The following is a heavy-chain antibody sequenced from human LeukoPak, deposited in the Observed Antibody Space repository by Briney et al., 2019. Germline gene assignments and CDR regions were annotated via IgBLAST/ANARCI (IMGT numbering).Heavy chain of an antibody. D-gene: IGHD3-22*01. J-gene: IGHJ4*02. CDR1: GFTFSNYG. CDR2: ISGTAIYP. CDR3: AKTPYDNYYYYFDY. V-gene: IGHV3-23*01. Sequence: GGSLRLSCAASGFTFSNYGMSWVRQTPEKGLEWVSSISGTAIYPFYADSVKGRFTISRDNSKNTLFLQMNSLRAEDTAVYYCAKTPYDNYYYYFDYWGQGTLVTVSS.